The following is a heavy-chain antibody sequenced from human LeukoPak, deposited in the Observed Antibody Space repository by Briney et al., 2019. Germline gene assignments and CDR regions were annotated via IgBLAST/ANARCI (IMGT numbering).Heavy chain of an antibody. D-gene: IGHD3-9*01. CDR2: IYHSGST. V-gene: IGHV4-30-2*01. CDR1: YGSISSGGYS. CDR3: ARGGFYDILSGSSVFDP. Sequence: SQTLSLTCAASYGSISSGGYSWSWIRQPPGKGLEWIGYIYHSGSTYYNPSLKSRVTISVDRSKNQFSLKLSSVTAADTAVYYCARGGFYDILSGSSVFDPWGQGTLVTVSS. J-gene: IGHJ5*02.